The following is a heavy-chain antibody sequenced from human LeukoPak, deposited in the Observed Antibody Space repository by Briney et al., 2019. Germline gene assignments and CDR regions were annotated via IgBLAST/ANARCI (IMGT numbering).Heavy chain of an antibody. CDR1: GFTFSDYD. V-gene: IGHV3-21*05. J-gene: IGHJ4*02. CDR2: IRSGGNYI. D-gene: IGHD3-3*02. CDR3: ATGKAGISALDH. Sequence: PGGSLRLSCAASGFTFSDYDMNWVRQAPGKGLEWISYIRSGGNYIYYADSVKGRFTISRDDAKNSLYLQMNSLRAEDTAMYYCATGKAGISALDHWGQGTLVAVSS.